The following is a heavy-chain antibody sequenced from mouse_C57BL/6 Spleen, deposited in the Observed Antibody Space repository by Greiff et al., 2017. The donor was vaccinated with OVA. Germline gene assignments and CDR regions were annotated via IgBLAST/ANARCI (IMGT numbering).Heavy chain of an antibody. CDR1: GFNIKDDY. CDR2: IDPENGDT. CDR3: TTPFAY. V-gene: IGHV14-4*01. Sequence: EVMLVESGAELVRPGASVKLSCTASGFNIKDDYMHWVKQRPEQGLEWIGWIDPENGDTEYASKFQGKATITADTSSNTAYLQLSSLTSEDTAVYYCTTPFAYWGQGTLVTVSA. J-gene: IGHJ3*01.